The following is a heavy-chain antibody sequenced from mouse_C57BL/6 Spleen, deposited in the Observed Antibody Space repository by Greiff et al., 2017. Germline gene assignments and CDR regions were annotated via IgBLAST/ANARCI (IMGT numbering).Heavy chain of an antibody. Sequence: QVQLQQSGPELVKPGASVKISCKASGYAFSSSWMNWVKQRPGKGLEWIGRIYPGDGDTNYNGKFKGKATLTADKSSSTAYMQLSSLTSEDSADYFCTTVVATPDYWGQGTTLTVSS. J-gene: IGHJ2*01. V-gene: IGHV1-82*01. CDR3: TTVVATPDY. D-gene: IGHD1-1*01. CDR2: IYPGDGDT. CDR1: GYAFSSSW.